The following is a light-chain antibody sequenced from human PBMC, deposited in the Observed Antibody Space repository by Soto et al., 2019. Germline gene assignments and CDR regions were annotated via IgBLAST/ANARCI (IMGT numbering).Light chain of an antibody. V-gene: IGKV3-20*01. CDR1: QSVTNSF. Sequence: ESVLAQSPCTLPLSPGERAILSCSASQSVTNSFLAWYQQKPGQAPRLLIYGASHRATGIPDRFSGSGSGTDFTLTINRLEPEDFAVYYCQQYGSSWTFGQGTKVDIK. CDR3: QQYGSSWT. CDR2: GAS. J-gene: IGKJ1*01.